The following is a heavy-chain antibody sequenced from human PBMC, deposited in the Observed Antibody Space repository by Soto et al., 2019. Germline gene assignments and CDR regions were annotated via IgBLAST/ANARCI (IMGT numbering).Heavy chain of an antibody. CDR3: ERNSAGGSYYGGFDY. CDR1: GFTFSNYG. J-gene: IGHJ4*02. D-gene: IGHD1-26*01. V-gene: IGHV3-30*03. CDR2: ISYDGSNK. Sequence: QVQLVESGGGVVQPGRSLRLSCAASGFTFSNYGMHWVRQAPGKGLEWVAFISYDGSNKYYGDSVKGRFTVSRDNSKNTLYLQMNSLRAEDAAMYYCERNSAGGSYYGGFDYWGQGTLVTVSS.